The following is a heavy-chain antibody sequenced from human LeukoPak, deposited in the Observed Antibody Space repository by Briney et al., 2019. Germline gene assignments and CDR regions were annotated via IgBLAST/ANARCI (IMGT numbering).Heavy chain of an antibody. Sequence: SETLSLTCTVSGGSISSYYWSWIRQPPGKGLEWIGYIYYSGSTNYNPSLKSRVTISVDTSKNQFSLKLSSVAAADTAVYYCARSSSWYFFDYWGQGTLVTVSS. V-gene: IGHV4-59*01. CDR2: IYYSGST. D-gene: IGHD6-13*01. CDR3: ARSSSWYFFDY. J-gene: IGHJ4*02. CDR1: GGSISSYY.